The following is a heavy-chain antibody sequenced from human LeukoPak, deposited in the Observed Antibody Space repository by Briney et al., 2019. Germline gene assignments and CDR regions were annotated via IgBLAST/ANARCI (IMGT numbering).Heavy chain of an antibody. V-gene: IGHV1-46*01. J-gene: IGHJ4*02. CDR1: GYTFTSYY. CDR3: ARAVDDSSGYYTLTSYYFDY. D-gene: IGHD3-22*01. CDR2: INPSGGST. Sequence: GASVKVSCKASGYTFTSYYMHWVRQAPGQGLEWMGIINPSGGSTSYAQKFQGRVTMTRDTSTSTVYMELSSLRSEDTAVYYCARAVDDSSGYYTLTSYYFDYWGQGTLVTVSS.